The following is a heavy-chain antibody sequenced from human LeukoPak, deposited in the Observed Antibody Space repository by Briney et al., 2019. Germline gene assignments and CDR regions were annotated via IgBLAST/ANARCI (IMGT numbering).Heavy chain of an antibody. CDR2: INHSGST. V-gene: IGHV4-34*01. J-gene: IGHJ4*02. CDR3: STSGGSSGYSESLDY. CDR1: GGSFSGYY. D-gene: IGHD3-22*01. Sequence: SETRSLTCAVYGGSFSGYYWSWIRQPPGKGLEWIGEINHSGSTNYNPSLKSRVTISVDTSKNQFSLKLSSVTAADTAVYYCSTSGGSSGYSESLDYWGQGSPVAVSS.